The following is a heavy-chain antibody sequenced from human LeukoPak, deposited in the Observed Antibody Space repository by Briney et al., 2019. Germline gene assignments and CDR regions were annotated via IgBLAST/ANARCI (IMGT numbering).Heavy chain of an antibody. Sequence: PSETLSLTCTVSGGSISSTSYFWSWIRQPPGKGLEWIGHIYSSGSTTYTPSLQGRVTISLDTSKNQFSLKLSSVTAADTAVYYCARHYDSGSYPLDFWGQGTLVTVSS. V-gene: IGHV4-61*05. CDR1: GGSISSTSYF. CDR2: IYSSGST. CDR3: ARHYDSGSYPLDF. J-gene: IGHJ4*02. D-gene: IGHD3-10*01.